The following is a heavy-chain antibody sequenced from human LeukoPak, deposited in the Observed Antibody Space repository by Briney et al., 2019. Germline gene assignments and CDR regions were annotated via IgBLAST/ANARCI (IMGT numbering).Heavy chain of an antibody. V-gene: IGHV3-23*01. D-gene: IGHD4-17*01. Sequence: GGSLRLSCAASGLIFHNYALVWIRRAPGKGPEWVSAILGGGGTFYADAVKGRFTISRDNSKNTLYLQMNSLRAEDTATYYCGQDPNGHYIGAFDFWGRGTMVTVSS. CDR2: ILGGGGT. J-gene: IGHJ3*01. CDR3: GQDPNGHYIGAFDF. CDR1: GLIFHNYA.